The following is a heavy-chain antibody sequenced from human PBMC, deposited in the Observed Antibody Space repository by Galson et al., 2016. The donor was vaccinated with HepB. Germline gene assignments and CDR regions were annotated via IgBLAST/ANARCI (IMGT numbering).Heavy chain of an antibody. Sequence: SLRLSCAASGFTFSSYGMHWVRQAPGKGLEWVAVIWYDGSNKYYADSVKGRFTISRDNSKNTLYLQMSSLRAEDTAVYYCARDGYDIFTGYYPGYYFDYWGQGTLVTVSS. J-gene: IGHJ4*02. CDR3: ARDGYDIFTGYYPGYYFDY. CDR2: IWYDGSNK. CDR1: GFTFSSYG. V-gene: IGHV3-33*01. D-gene: IGHD3-9*01.